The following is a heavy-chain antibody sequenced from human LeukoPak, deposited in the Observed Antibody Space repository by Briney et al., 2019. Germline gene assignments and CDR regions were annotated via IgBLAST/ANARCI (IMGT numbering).Heavy chain of an antibody. J-gene: IGHJ4*02. D-gene: IGHD3-10*01. CDR3: ARLEYYYVSGKDYKLFKY. Sequence: GGSLRLSCAASGFAYSSYNMNWVRQAPGKGLEWVSDISSSGSTIYFADSVKGRFTISRDNAKNSLYLQMNSLRDEDTAVYYCARLEYYYVSGKDYKLFKYWGKGTLVTVCS. CDR2: ISSSGSTI. V-gene: IGHV3-48*02. CDR1: GFAYSSYN.